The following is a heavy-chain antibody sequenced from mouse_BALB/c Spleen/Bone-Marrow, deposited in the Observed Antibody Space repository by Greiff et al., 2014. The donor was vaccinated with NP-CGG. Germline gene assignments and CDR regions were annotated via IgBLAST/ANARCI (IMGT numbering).Heavy chain of an antibody. CDR2: IYPGDGDT. Sequence: QVQLQQSGAELVRPGSSVKISCKASGYAFSSYWMNWVKQRPGQGLEWIGQIYPGDGDTNYNGKSKGKATLTADKSSSTAYIQLSSLTSEDSAVYFCARMGDYSYYFDYGGQGTTLTVSP. CDR1: GYAFSSYW. D-gene: IGHD1-1*01. CDR3: ARMGDYSYYFDY. V-gene: IGHV1-80*01. J-gene: IGHJ2*01.